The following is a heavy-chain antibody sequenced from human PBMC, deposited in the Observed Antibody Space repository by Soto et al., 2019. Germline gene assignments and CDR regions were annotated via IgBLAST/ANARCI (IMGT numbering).Heavy chain of an antibody. CDR3: AKRLENTAYWWAFQH. J-gene: IGHJ1*01. V-gene: IGHV3-23*01. D-gene: IGHD3-9*01. CDR2: ITYNGENT. Sequence: EVQLLESGGGLVQSGGSLRLSCAASGFTFSNYAMTWVRQAPGKGLEWVSTITYNGENTYYADSVKGRFTISRDNSENTVYLQMNSLRAEATAVYYCAKRLENTAYWWAFQHWGQGTPVTVAS. CDR1: GFTFSNYA.